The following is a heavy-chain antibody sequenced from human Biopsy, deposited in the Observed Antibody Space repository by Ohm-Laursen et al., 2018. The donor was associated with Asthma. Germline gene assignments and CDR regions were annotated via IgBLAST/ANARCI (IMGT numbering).Heavy chain of an antibody. CDR1: GGSITSSSYY. D-gene: IGHD3-22*01. CDR3: VRHQYSSSWSTFDY. V-gene: IGHV4-39*01. CDR2: MYHSGSP. J-gene: IGHJ4*02. Sequence: SETLSLTYTVSGGSITSSSYYWGWIRQPPGKGMEWIGSMYHSGSPYYHPSLKSQATISVDTSKNQLSLKMSSVTAADTAVYFCVRHQYSSSWSTFDYWGQGALVTVSS.